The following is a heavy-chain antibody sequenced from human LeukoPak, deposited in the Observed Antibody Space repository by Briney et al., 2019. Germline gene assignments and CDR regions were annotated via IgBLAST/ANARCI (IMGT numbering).Heavy chain of an antibody. D-gene: IGHD1-26*01. CDR1: GYTFTNYG. Sequence: PAASVKVSCKASGYTFTNYGISWVRQAPGQGLEWMGWISGYNGNTKYTQKFQGRVTTTTDTPTTTAYIELRSLRSDDTAVYYCARSLNYYSGNYQLYDYWGQGTLVTVSS. J-gene: IGHJ4*02. CDR2: ISGYNGNT. V-gene: IGHV1-18*01. CDR3: ARSLNYYSGNYQLYDY.